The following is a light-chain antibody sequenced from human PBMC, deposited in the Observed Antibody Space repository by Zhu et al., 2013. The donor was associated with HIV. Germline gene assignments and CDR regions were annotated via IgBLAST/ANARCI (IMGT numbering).Light chain of an antibody. V-gene: IGKV3-15*01. CDR3: HQYFKTPPS. CDR2: WAS. J-gene: IGKJ4*01. CDR1: QGVSSN. Sequence: EIVMTQSPATLSESPGERATLSCRASQGVSSNLAWYQQKPGRPLKLLLYWASTRDSGVPDRISGSGSGTDFTLTINNLQAEDVALYYCHQYFKTPPSFGGGTKVQI.